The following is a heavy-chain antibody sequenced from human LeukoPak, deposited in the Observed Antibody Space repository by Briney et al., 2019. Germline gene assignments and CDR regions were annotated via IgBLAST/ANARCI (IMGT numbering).Heavy chain of an antibody. CDR3: ARYIAVASAVSWFDP. CDR2: IYPGDSDT. D-gene: IGHD6-19*01. Sequence: GESLKISCKGSGYSFTSYWIGWVRQMPGKGLEWMGIIYPGDSDTRYSPSFQGQVTISADKSISTAYLQWSSLKASDTAMYYCARYIAVASAVSWFDPWGQGTLVTVSS. J-gene: IGHJ5*02. V-gene: IGHV5-51*01. CDR1: GYSFTSYW.